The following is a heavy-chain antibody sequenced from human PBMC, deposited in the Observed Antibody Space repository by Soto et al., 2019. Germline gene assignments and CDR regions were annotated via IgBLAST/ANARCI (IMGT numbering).Heavy chain of an antibody. CDR1: GYTFTSYY. V-gene: IGHV1-46*01. CDR2: INPSGGST. CDR3: AGEPNAY. Sequence: QVQLVQSGAEVKKPGASVKVSCKASGYTFTSYYMHWVRQAPGQGLEWMGIINPSGGSTSYAQKFKGRVPMTRDTSTRTVYMGLSSLRPEEPAVYYCAGEPNAYWGQGTLVTVSP. D-gene: IGHD2-8*01. J-gene: IGHJ4*02.